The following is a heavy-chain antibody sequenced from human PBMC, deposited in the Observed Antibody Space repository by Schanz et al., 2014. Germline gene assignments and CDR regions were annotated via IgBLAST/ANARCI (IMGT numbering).Heavy chain of an antibody. CDR1: EFTFNTYC. J-gene: IGHJ3*02. D-gene: IGHD5-12*01. CDR2: INQDGYDK. Sequence: EVQLVESGGCLVQPWGSLRLSCAASEFTFNTYCMSWVRQAPGKGLEWVASINQDGYDKHYVDSVEGRFTISRDNAKKSLYLQMNTLRAEDTAVYYCARWRVGGLNILADDYDIWGQGTEVIVSS. CDR3: ARWRVGGLNILADDYDI. V-gene: IGHV3-7*01.